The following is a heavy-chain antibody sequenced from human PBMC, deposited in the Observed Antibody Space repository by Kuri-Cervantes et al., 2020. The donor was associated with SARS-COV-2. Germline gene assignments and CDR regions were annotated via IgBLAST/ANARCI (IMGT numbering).Heavy chain of an antibody. J-gene: IGHJ4*02. CDR1: GGSISSGDYY. CDR2: IYYSGST. Sequence: SETLSLTCTVSGGSISSGDYYWSWIRQPPGKGLEWIGYIYYSGSTYYNPSLKSRVTISVDTSKNQFSLKLSSVTAADTAVYYCAGGLYDSSGYPTSYWGQGTLVTVSS. V-gene: IGHV4-30-4*08. CDR3: AGGLYDSSGYPTSY. D-gene: IGHD3-22*01.